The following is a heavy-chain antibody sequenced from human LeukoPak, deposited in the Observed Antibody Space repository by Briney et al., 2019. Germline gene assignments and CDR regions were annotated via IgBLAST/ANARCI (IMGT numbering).Heavy chain of an antibody. J-gene: IGHJ4*02. CDR1: GFTVSNSY. V-gene: IGHV3-66*01. D-gene: IGHD3-22*01. Sequence: GGSLRLSCAASGFTVSNSYINWVRQAPGKGLEWISVTYSGGTTYYSESVKDRFVVSRDNSKNTLYLQMSSLRAEDTAVYYCASSSVQTPTHFDYWGQGTLVTVSS. CDR3: ASSSVQTPTHFDY. CDR2: TYSGGTT.